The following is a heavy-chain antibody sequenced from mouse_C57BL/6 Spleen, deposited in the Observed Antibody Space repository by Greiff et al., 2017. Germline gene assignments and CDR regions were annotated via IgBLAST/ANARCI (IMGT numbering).Heavy chain of an antibody. J-gene: IGHJ4*01. D-gene: IGHD6-1*01. CDR1: GYSITSGYY. CDR3: ARGRGPHYYAMDY. CDR2: ISYDGSN. V-gene: IGHV3-6*01. Sequence: ESGPGLVKPSQSLSLTCSVTGYSITSGYYWNWIRQFPGNKLEWMGYISYDGSNNYNPSLKNRISITRDTSKNQFFLKLNSVTTEDTATYYCARGRGPHYYAMDYWGQGTSVTVSS.